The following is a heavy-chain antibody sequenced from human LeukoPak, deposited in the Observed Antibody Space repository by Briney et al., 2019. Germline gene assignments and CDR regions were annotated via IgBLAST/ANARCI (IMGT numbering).Heavy chain of an antibody. V-gene: IGHV1-2*06. Sequence: ASVKVSCKASGYTFTGHYMHWVRQAPGQGLEWMGRINPNSGGTNYAQKLQGRVTMTRDTSISTAYMELSRLRSDDTAVYYCARVEGIQLWSTGDYWGQGTLVTVSS. CDR1: GYTFTGHY. CDR3: ARVEGIQLWSTGDY. CDR2: INPNSGGT. J-gene: IGHJ4*02. D-gene: IGHD5-18*01.